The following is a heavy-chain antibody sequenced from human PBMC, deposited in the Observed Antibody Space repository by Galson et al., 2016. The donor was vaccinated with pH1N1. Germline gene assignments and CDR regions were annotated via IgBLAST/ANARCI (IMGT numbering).Heavy chain of an antibody. V-gene: IGHV3-33*01. J-gene: IGHJ4*02. CDR2: IWYDGSSE. CDR3: ARDDGLDWNFDY. D-gene: IGHD3/OR15-3a*01. Sequence: SLRLSCAASGFTFSRSGMHWVRQAPGKGLEWVATIWYDGSSEYYGDSVRGRFTISRDNSKNTLYLQINSLRAEDTALYYCARDDGLDWNFDYWGQGTLVTVSS. CDR1: GFTFSRSG.